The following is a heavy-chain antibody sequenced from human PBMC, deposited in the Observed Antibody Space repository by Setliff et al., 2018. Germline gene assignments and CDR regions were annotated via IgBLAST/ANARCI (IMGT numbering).Heavy chain of an antibody. V-gene: IGHV1-2*02. Sequence: ASVKVSCKASGYTFSTHGISWVRQAPGRGLEWMGWIRPNGGGTHYAQKFQGRVTMTRDTANSTVYMDLSSLTSDDTAIYYCARGGGSYRAGNSRPTYWFDPWGQGTLVTVSS. J-gene: IGHJ5*02. CDR2: IRPNGGGT. CDR1: GYTFSTHG. D-gene: IGHD2-21*01. CDR3: ARGGGSYRAGNSRPTYWFDP.